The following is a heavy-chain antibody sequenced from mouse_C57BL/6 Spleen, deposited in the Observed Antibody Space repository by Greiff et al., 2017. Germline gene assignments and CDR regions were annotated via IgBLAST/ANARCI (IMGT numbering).Heavy chain of an antibody. CDR2: IDPSDSET. CDR3: ARSDSSGQGYYFDY. J-gene: IGHJ2*01. V-gene: IGHV1-52*01. Sequence: QVQLQQPGAELVRPGSSVKLSCKASGYTFTSYWMHWVKQRPIQGLEWIGNIDPSDSETHYNQKFKDKATLTVDKSSSTAYMQLSSLTSEDSAVYYCARSDSSGQGYYFDYWGQGTTLTVSS. D-gene: IGHD3-2*02. CDR1: GYTFTSYW.